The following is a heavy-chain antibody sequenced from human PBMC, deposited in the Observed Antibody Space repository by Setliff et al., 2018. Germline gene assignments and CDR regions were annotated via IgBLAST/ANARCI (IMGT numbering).Heavy chain of an antibody. D-gene: IGHD3-10*01. V-gene: IGHV4-4*07. J-gene: IGHJ4*02. CDR2: IYVTEST. CDR1: GDSISNYY. CDR3: AASRAYTGAVEEWFFPKTFDF. Sequence: SETLSLTCTVSGDSISNYYWNWIRQPAGKGLEWIGRIYVTESTKYNPSLKSRVTLSIDTSKNQFSLKLSSVTAADAALYYCAASRAYTGAVEEWFFPKTFDFWGQGSQVTVSS.